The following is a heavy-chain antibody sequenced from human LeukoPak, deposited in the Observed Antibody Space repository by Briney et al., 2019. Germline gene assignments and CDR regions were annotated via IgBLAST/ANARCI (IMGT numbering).Heavy chain of an antibody. CDR1: GFTFSSYS. CDR2: ITPDGSRT. D-gene: IGHD1-26*01. CDR3: VKDFVGARDY. Sequence: GGSLRLSCAASGFTFSSYSMNWVRHAPGKGLVWVSRITPDGSRTDHADSVRGRFTISRDDSKNTLYLQMDSLRAEDTAVYYCVKDFVGARDYWGQGTLVTVSS. J-gene: IGHJ4*02. V-gene: IGHV3-74*01.